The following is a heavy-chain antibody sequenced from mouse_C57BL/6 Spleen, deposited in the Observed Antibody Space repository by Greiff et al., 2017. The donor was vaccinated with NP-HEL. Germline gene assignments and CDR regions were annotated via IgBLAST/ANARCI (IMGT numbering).Heavy chain of an antibody. CDR3: ARHADGYYVYFDY. J-gene: IGHJ2*01. CDR1: GFTFSDYG. Sequence: EVKVEESGGGLVQPGGSLKLSCAASGFTFSDYGMAWVRQAPRKGPEWVAFISNLAYSIYYADTVTGRFTISRENAKNTLYLEMSILRSEDTAMYYCARHADGYYVYFDYWGQGTTLTVSS. V-gene: IGHV5-15*04. D-gene: IGHD2-3*01. CDR2: ISNLAYSI.